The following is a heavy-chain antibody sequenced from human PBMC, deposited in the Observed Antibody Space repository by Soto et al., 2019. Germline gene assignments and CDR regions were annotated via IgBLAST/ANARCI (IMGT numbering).Heavy chain of an antibody. CDR2: TYYRSKWYN. CDR1: GDSVSSNSAA. CDR3: ARVQLYSNDISGRPLHAFDI. D-gene: IGHD3-22*01. V-gene: IGHV6-1*01. Sequence: PSQALSLTCAISGDSVSSNSAAWNWIRQSPSRGLEWLGRTYYRSKWYNDYAVSVKSRITISPDTSKNQFSLQLNSVTPEDTAVYYCARVQLYSNDISGRPLHAFDIWGQGTMDPVSS. J-gene: IGHJ3*02.